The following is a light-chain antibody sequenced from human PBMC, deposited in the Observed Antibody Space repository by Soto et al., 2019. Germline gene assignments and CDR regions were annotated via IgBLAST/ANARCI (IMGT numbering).Light chain of an antibody. CDR3: AAWDGSLNNVL. V-gene: IGLV1-44*01. J-gene: IGLJ2*01. Sequence: QSVLTQPPSASGTPGQRVTISCSGSGSSIGTNTVNWYRQLPGTAPKLLIYGNNQRPSGVPDRFSGSKSGTSASLAISGLQSEDEAEHYCAAWDGSLNNVLFGGGTQLTVL. CDR2: GNN. CDR1: GSSIGTNT.